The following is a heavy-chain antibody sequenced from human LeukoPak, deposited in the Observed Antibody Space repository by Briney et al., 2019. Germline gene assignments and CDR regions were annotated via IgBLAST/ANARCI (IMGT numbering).Heavy chain of an antibody. CDR1: GFTVSFSSYG. CDR3: AKDGGGYGDSSSLGIFDY. J-gene: IGHJ4*02. V-gene: IGHV3-23*01. Sequence: PGGTLRLSCAASGFTVSFSSYGMSWVRQAPGKGLEWVSAISGSGDSTYYADSVKGRFTISRDNSKNSLYLQMNSLRTEDTALYYCAKDGGGYGDSSSLGIFDYWGQGTLVTVSP. D-gene: IGHD6-13*01. CDR2: ISGSGDST.